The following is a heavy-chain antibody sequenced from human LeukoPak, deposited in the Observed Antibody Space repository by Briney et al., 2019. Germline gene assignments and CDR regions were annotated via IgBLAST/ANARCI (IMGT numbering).Heavy chain of an antibody. CDR3: TRDLMTGFSSGWYFAY. J-gene: IGHJ4*02. V-gene: IGHV3-23*01. D-gene: IGHD6-19*01. CDR2: TGGSDDNT. Sequence: GGSLRLSCEGSGLNFNGYAIGWVRQAPGKGLEWVAVTGGSDDNTHYADSVKGRFTISRDNSANRLFLQMHSLRPDDSARYYCTRDLMTGFSSGWYFAYWGQGTLVTVSS. CDR1: GLNFNGYA.